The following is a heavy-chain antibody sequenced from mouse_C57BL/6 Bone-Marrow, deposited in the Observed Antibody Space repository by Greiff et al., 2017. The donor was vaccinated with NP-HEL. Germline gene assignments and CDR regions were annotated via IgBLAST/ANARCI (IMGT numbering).Heavy chain of an antibody. J-gene: IGHJ4*01. CDR3: AKKARGGNYAMDY. Sequence: QVQLQQPGPGLVQPLQSLSISCPVSGFSLPSYGVHWVRQSPGKGLEWLGVIWGGGSTGHNAAFMSRLCIHKDNSKSQVFFKMNSLQADDTAIYDCAKKARGGNYAMDYWGQGTSLTVSS. CDR2: IWGGGST. CDR1: GFSLPSYG. V-gene: IGHV2-5*01.